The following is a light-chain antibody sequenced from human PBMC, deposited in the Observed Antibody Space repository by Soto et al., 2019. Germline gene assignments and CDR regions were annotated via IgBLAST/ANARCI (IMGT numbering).Light chain of an antibody. CDR2: CAS. Sequence: EIVMTQSPATLSVSPGERATLSCRASQSVSGNLAWYQQKPGQAPRILIYCASTRATGIPARFSGSGSGTEFNLTISRLQSEDFAVYYCKQYNNWPPITFGQGTRLEIK. CDR1: QSVSGN. CDR3: KQYNNWPPIT. J-gene: IGKJ5*01. V-gene: IGKV3-15*01.